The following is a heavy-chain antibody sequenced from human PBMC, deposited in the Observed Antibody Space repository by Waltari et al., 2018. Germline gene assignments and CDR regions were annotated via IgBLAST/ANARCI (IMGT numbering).Heavy chain of an antibody. CDR1: GYSISRGYY. Sequence: QVQLQESGPGLVKPSETLSLTCAVSGYSISRGYYWGWIRQPPGKGLEWIGRIYQSGSTYYNPSLKSRVTISVDTSKNQFSLKLSSVTAADTAVYYCARDADFYDFWSGYYTGAYYYYYMDVWGKGTTVTVSS. V-gene: IGHV4-38-2*02. CDR3: ARDADFYDFWSGYYTGAYYYYYMDV. CDR2: IYQSGST. D-gene: IGHD3-3*01. J-gene: IGHJ6*03.